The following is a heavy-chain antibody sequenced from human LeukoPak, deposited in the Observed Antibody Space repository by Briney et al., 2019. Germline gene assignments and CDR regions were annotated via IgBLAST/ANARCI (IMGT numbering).Heavy chain of an antibody. Sequence: SVKVSCKASGGTFSSYAISWVRQAPGQGLEWMGGIILIFGTANYAQKFQGRVTITADESTSTAYMELSSLRSEDTAVYYCARERGVRQWLVIPPWYYYYGMDVWGQGTTVTVSS. V-gene: IGHV1-69*13. CDR2: IILIFGTA. D-gene: IGHD6-19*01. J-gene: IGHJ6*02. CDR3: ARERGVRQWLVIPPWYYYYGMDV. CDR1: GGTFSSYA.